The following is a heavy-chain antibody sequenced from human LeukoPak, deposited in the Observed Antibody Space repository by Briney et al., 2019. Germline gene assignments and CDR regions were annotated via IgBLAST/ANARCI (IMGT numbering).Heavy chain of an antibody. J-gene: IGHJ4*02. Sequence: ASVKVSCKASGYTFTGYYMHWVRQAPGQGLEWMGWISAYNGNTNYAQKLQGRVTMTTDTSTSTAYMELRSLRSDDTAVYYCARDMWVGEYQLLYNTPTDYWGQGTLVTVSS. CDR2: ISAYNGNT. V-gene: IGHV1-18*01. CDR3: ARDMWVGEYQLLYNTPTDY. CDR1: GYTFTGYY. D-gene: IGHD2-2*02.